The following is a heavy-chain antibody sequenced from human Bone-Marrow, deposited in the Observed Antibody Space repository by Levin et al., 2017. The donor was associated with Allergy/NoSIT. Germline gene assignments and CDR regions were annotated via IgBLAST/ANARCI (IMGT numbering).Heavy chain of an antibody. Sequence: QTGGSLRLSCAASGFTFSDYWMTWVRQAPGKGLEWVANIKEDGSEKHFVDSVKDRFTISRDNAKNSLHLEMNSLRAEDTALYYCARASSGYTANYDGVYDIWGQGTMVTVSS. V-gene: IGHV3-7*01. CDR2: IKEDGSEK. D-gene: IGHD4/OR15-4a*01. CDR3: ARASSGYTANYDGVYDI. CDR1: GFTFSDYW. J-gene: IGHJ3*02.